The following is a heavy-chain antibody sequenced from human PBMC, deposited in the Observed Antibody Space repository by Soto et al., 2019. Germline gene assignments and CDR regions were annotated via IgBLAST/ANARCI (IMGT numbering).Heavy chain of an antibody. CDR1: GFTFSDHY. CDR3: ARYYYDSSGYFDY. Sequence: GGSLRLSCAASGFTFSDHYMDWVRQAPGKGLEWVSVIYSGGSTYYADSVKGRFTISRDNSKNTLYLQMNSLRAEDTAVYYCARYYYDSSGYFDYWGQGTLVTVSS. D-gene: IGHD3-22*01. CDR2: IYSGGST. V-gene: IGHV3-66*01. J-gene: IGHJ4*02.